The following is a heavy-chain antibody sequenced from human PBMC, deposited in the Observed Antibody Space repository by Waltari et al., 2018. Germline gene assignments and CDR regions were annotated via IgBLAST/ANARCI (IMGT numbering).Heavy chain of an antibody. J-gene: IGHJ4*02. CDR1: GGSISSSSYY. Sequence: QLQLQESGPGLVKPSETLSLTCTVSGGSISSSSYYWGWIRQPPGKGLEWIGSIYYSGSTYYNPSLKSRVTISVDTSKNQFSLKLSSVTAADTAVYYCARGGYSGYPGKYYFDYWGQGTLVTVSS. D-gene: IGHD5-12*01. CDR2: IYYSGST. CDR3: ARGGYSGYPGKYYFDY. V-gene: IGHV4-39*07.